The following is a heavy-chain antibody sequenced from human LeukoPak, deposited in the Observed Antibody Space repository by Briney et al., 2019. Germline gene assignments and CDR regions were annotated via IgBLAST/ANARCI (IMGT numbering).Heavy chain of an antibody. J-gene: IGHJ3*02. CDR3: ARDWNDSSGYGGFEI. CDR1: GGSISSYY. CDR2: IYYSGST. V-gene: IGHV4-59*01. D-gene: IGHD3-22*01. Sequence: SETLSLTCTASGGSISSYYWSWIRQPPGKGLEWIGYIYYSGSTNYNPSLKGRVTISVDTSKNQFSLNLSSVTAADTAVYYCARDWNDSSGYGGFEIWGQGTMVTVSS.